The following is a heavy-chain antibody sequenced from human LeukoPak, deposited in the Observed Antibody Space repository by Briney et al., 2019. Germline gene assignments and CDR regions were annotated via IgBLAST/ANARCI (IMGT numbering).Heavy chain of an antibody. CDR3: AKVTGDYYDTSGAFDY. D-gene: IGHD3-22*01. CDR2: IWHDGSND. CDR1: GFIFSSYG. V-gene: IGHV3-33*06. J-gene: IGHJ4*02. Sequence: GGSLRLSCAASGFIFSSYGMHWVRQAPGKGLEWVARIWHDGSNDDYADSVKGRFTISRDNSKNTLCLQMNSLRAEDTAIYYCAKVTGDYYDTSGAFDYWGQGTLVTVSS.